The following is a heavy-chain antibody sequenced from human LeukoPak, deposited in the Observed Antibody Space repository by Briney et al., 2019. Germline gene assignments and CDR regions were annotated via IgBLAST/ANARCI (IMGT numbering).Heavy chain of an antibody. CDR2: ISGSGGST. J-gene: IGHJ6*03. Sequence: PGGSLRLSCAASGFTFSSYGMSWVRQAPGKGLEWVSAISGSGGSTYYADSMKGRFTISRDNSKNTLYLQMNSLRAEDTAVYYCAKGTGQLVYYYMDVWGKGTTVTISS. CDR3: AKGTGQLVYYYMDV. V-gene: IGHV3-23*01. CDR1: GFTFSSYG. D-gene: IGHD6-13*01.